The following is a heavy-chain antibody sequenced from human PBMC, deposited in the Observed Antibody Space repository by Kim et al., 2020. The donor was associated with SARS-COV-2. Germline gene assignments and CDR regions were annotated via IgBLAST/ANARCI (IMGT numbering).Heavy chain of an antibody. CDR3: ARGRVVATINWYFDL. CDR1: GGTFSSYA. Sequence: SVKVSCKASGGTFSSYAISWVRQAPGQGLEWMGGIIPIFGTANYAQKFQGRVTITADESTSTAYMELSSLRSEDTAVYYCARGRVVATINWYFDLWGRGTLVTVSS. V-gene: IGHV1-69*13. CDR2: IIPIFGTA. J-gene: IGHJ2*01. D-gene: IGHD5-12*01.